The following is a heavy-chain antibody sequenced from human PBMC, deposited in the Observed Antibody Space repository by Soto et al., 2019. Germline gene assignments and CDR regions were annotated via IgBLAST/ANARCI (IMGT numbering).Heavy chain of an antibody. D-gene: IGHD2-21*01. CDR2: IKSKTDGGTT. Sequence: PGGSLRLSCAAPGFTFGNAWMSWVRQAPGKGLECIGLIKSKTDGGTTDYAAPVKGRFSISRDDSKNTLYLQMNSLKTEDTAVYYCTTDPSQLPRDAFDICGQETMVTIS. J-gene: IGHJ3*02. V-gene: IGHV3-15*01. CDR1: GFTFGNAW. CDR3: TTDPSQLPRDAFDI.